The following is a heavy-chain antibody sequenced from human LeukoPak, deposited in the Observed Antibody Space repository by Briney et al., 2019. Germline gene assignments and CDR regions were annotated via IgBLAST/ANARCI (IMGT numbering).Heavy chain of an antibody. V-gene: IGHV5-10-1*01. CDR2: LDPSDSYT. CDR3: ARLRDGSLDY. Sequence: GESLKISCKGSGYNFTSHWISWVRKMPGKGLEWMGRLDPSDSYTNYSPSFQGHVTISADRSFSTAFLQWSSLRASDTAMYYCARLRDGSLDYWGQGTLVTVSS. CDR1: GYNFTSHW. J-gene: IGHJ4*02.